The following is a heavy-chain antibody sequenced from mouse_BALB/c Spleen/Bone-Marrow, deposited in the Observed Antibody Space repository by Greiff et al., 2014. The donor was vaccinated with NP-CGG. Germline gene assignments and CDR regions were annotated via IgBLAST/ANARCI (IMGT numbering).Heavy chain of an antibody. CDR1: GFNIKDTY. V-gene: IGHV14-3*02. Sequence: VQLQQSGADLVKPGASVKLSCTTSGFNIKDTYMHWVKQRPEQGLEWIGRIDPANGNTKYDPKFQGKATITADTSSNTAYLQLSSLTSEDTAVYYCARWGDYASDYWGQGTTLTVSS. CDR3: ARWGDYASDY. D-gene: IGHD2-4*01. J-gene: IGHJ2*01. CDR2: IDPANGNT.